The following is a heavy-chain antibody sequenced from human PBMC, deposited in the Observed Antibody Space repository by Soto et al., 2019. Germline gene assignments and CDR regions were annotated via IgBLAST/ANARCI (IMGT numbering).Heavy chain of an antibody. J-gene: IGHJ4*02. CDR2: IIPILGIA. V-gene: IGHV1-69*02. CDR3: ARTLRVPPSGGSLLYYFDY. Sequence: QVQLVQSGAEVKKPGSSVKVSCKASGGTFSSYTISWVRQAPGQGLEWMGRIIPILGIANYAQKFQGRVTITADKSTSTAYMELSSLRSEDTAVYYCARTLRVPPSGGSLLYYFDYWGQGTLVTVSS. CDR1: GGTFSSYT. D-gene: IGHD2-15*01.